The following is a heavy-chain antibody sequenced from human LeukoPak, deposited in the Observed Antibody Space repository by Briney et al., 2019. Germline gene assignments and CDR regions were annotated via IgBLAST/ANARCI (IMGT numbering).Heavy chain of an antibody. J-gene: IGHJ4*02. CDR1: GFTFSSYA. Sequence: GGSLRLSCAASGFTFSSYAMSWVRQAPGKELEWVSAISGSGGSTYYADSVKGRFTISRDNSKNTLYLQMNSLRAEDTAVYYCASPLLYCSSTSCQRDYRGQGTLVTVSS. D-gene: IGHD2-2*01. CDR2: ISGSGGST. CDR3: ASPLLYCSSTSCQRDY. V-gene: IGHV3-23*01.